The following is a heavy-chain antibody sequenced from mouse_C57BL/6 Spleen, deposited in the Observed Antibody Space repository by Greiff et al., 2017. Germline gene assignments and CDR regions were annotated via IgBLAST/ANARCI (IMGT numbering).Heavy chain of an antibody. Sequence: QVQLQQSGAELVRPGTSVKMSCKASGYTITNYWIGWAKQRPGHGLEWIGDIYPGGGYTNYNEKFKGKATLTADKSSSTAYMQFSSLTSEDSAIYYCARSGGYYGNCGLYFDYWGQGTTLTVSS. CDR1: GYTITNYW. CDR2: IYPGGGYT. V-gene: IGHV1-63*01. CDR3: ARSGGYYGNCGLYFDY. J-gene: IGHJ2*01. D-gene: IGHD2-1*01.